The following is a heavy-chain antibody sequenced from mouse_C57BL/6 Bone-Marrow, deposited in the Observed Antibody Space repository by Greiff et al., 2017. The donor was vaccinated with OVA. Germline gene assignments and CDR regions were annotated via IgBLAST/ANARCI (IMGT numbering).Heavy chain of an antibody. D-gene: IGHD2-10*02. CDR3: ARQGYGNYGDWFAY. V-gene: IGHV1-26*01. J-gene: IGHJ3*01. Sequence: VQLQQSGPELVKPGASVKISCKASGYTFTDYYMNWVKQSHGKSLEWIGDINPNNGGTSYNQKFKGKATLTVDKSSSTAYMELRSLTSEDSAVYYCARQGYGNYGDWFAYWGQGTLVTVSA. CDR2: INPNNGGT. CDR1: GYTFTDYY.